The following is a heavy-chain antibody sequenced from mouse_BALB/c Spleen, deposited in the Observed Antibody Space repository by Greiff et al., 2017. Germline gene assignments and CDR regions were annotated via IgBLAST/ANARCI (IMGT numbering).Heavy chain of an antibody. Sequence: QVQLKQSGPGLVQPSQSLSITCTVSGFSLTSYGVHWVRQSPGKGLEWLGVIWSGGSTDYNAAFISRLSISKDNSKSQVFFKMNSLQANDTAIYYCARHGNYDWYFDVWGAGTTVTVSS. CDR1: GFSLTSYG. CDR2: IWSGGST. J-gene: IGHJ1*01. V-gene: IGHV2-2*02. CDR3: ARHGNYDWYFDV. D-gene: IGHD2-1*01.